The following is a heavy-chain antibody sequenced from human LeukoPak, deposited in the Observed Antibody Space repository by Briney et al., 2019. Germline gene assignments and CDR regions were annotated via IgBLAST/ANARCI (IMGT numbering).Heavy chain of an antibody. Sequence: SETLSLTCTVSGGSISSYYWSWIRQPPGKGLEWIGYIYCSGSTNYNPSLKSRVTISVDTSKNQFSLKLSSVTAADTAVYYCARHDSSVRVYFDYWGQGTLVTVSS. CDR3: ARHDSSVRVYFDY. CDR2: IYCSGST. V-gene: IGHV4-59*08. J-gene: IGHJ4*02. D-gene: IGHD3-22*01. CDR1: GGSISSYY.